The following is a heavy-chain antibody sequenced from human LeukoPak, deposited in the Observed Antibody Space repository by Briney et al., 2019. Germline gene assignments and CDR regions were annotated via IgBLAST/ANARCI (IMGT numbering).Heavy chain of an antibody. Sequence: ASVKVSCKASGYTFTGYYMHWVRQAPGQGLEWMGWINPNSGGTNYAQKFQGRVTMTRDTSISTAYMELSRLRSDDTAVYYCARVYPSGYSYAINWFDPWGQGTLVTVSS. CDR2: INPNSGGT. J-gene: IGHJ5*02. V-gene: IGHV1-2*02. D-gene: IGHD5-18*01. CDR3: ARVYPSGYSYAINWFDP. CDR1: GYTFTGYY.